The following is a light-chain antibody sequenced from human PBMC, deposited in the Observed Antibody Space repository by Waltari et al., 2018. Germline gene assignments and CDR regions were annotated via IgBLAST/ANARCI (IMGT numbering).Light chain of an antibody. CDR3: SSFVGGTTYLL. Sequence: QSALTQPASVSGSPGRSITISCIGGGSLVSWYQQHPGKAPKLMIYYDIRRPSGVSNRFSASKSDNTASLTISGLQADDEAVYYCSSFVGGTTYLLIGGGTRLTVL. CDR2: YDI. J-gene: IGLJ2*01. CDR1: GSL. V-gene: IGLV2-23*01.